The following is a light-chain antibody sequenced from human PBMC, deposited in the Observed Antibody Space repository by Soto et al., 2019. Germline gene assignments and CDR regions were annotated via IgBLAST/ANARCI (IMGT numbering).Light chain of an antibody. CDR1: QSVSSSY. Sequence: EIVLTQSPGTLSLSPGERATLSCRASQSVSSSYLAWYQQKPGQAPRLLIYGASSRATGIPDRFSGSGSGADFPLTISRLVPEDVAVYYCQQYGSSPNTFGQGTKLEIK. CDR2: GAS. J-gene: IGKJ2*01. V-gene: IGKV3-20*01. CDR3: QQYGSSPNT.